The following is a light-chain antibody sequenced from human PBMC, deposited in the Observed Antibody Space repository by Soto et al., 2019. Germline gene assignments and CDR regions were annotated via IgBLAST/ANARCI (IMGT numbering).Light chain of an antibody. Sequence: QSVLTQPPSVSGAPGQRVTISCTGSSSNIGAGYNVHWYQQFPGTAPKLLIYDNNNRPSGVPDRFSGSKSGTSASLSITGLQAEDEADYYCQSYDNSLSGLYVFGIGTKVTV. CDR1: SSNIGAGYN. CDR3: QSYDNSLSGLYV. V-gene: IGLV1-40*01. J-gene: IGLJ1*01. CDR2: DNN.